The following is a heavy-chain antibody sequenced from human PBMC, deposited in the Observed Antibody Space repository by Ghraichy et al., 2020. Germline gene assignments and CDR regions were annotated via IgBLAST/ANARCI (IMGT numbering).Heavy chain of an antibody. CDR3: TTGGFIVARYYDSSGYR. CDR2: IKSKTDGGTT. V-gene: IGHV3-15*01. Sequence: GGSLRLSCAASGFTFSNAWMSWVRQAPGKGLEWVGRIKSKTDGGTTDYAAPVKGRFTISRDDSKNTLYLQMNSLKTEDTAVYYCTTGGFIVARYYDSSGYRWGQGTLVTVSS. D-gene: IGHD3-22*01. J-gene: IGHJ4*02. CDR1: GFTFSNAW.